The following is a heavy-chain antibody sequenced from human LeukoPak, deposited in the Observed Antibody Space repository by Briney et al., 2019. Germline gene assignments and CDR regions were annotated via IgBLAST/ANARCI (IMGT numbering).Heavy chain of an antibody. J-gene: IGHJ6*02. CDR1: GFTFGDYA. CDR3: TRSSYYYGMDV. CDR2: IRSKAYGGTT. V-gene: IGHV3-49*03. Sequence: GGSLRLSCTASGFTFGDYAMSWFRQAPGKGLEWVGFIRSKAYGGTTEYAASVKGRFTISRDDSKSIAYLQMNSLKTEDTAAYYCTRSSYYYGMDVWGQGTTVTVSS.